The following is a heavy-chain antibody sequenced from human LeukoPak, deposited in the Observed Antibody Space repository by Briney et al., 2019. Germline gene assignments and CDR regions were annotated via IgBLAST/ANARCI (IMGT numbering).Heavy chain of an antibody. Sequence: QTGGSLRLSCAASGFTFSSYAMSWVRQAPEKGLEWVSAIGGSGYSTYYADSVQGRFTISRDNSKNTLYLQMNSLRAEDTAVYYCAKDRGSSSSFKRSDYWGQGTLVTVSS. J-gene: IGHJ4*02. V-gene: IGHV3-23*01. CDR3: AKDRGSSSSFKRSDY. CDR1: GFTFSSYA. D-gene: IGHD6-6*01. CDR2: IGGSGYST.